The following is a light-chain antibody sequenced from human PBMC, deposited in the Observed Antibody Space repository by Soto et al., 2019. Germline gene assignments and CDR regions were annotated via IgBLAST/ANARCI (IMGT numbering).Light chain of an antibody. Sequence: QSVLTQPPSVSGAPGQRVTISCTGSSSNIGAGFDVHWYQQVPGTAPKLLINGNNNRPSGVPDRFSGSKSGTSASLAITGLQAEDEADYYCQSYDSSLSGVLFGGGTQLTVL. J-gene: IGLJ2*01. CDR1: SSNIGAGFD. CDR3: QSYDSSLSGVL. V-gene: IGLV1-40*01. CDR2: GNN.